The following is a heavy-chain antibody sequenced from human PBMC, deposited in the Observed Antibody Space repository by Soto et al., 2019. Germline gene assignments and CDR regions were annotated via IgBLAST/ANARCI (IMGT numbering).Heavy chain of an antibody. D-gene: IGHD2-2*01. J-gene: IGHJ6*02. V-gene: IGHV1-69*13. CDR3: ARVVVPAAIGYYYYGMDV. Sequence: AVKVSCKASGGTFSSYAISWVRQAPGQGLEWMGGIIPIFGTANYAQKFQGRVTITADESTSTAYMELSSLRSEDTAVYYCARVVVPAAIGYYYYGMDVWGQGTMVTVYS. CDR2: IIPIFGTA. CDR1: GGTFSSYA.